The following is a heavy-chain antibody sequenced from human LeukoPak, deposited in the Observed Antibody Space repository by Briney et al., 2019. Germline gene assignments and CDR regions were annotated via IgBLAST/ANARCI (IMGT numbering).Heavy chain of an antibody. V-gene: IGHV4-4*07. CDR3: AREGSYGSGSYPYYYYYYMDV. Sequence: PSETLSLTCTVSGGSISSYYWSWIRQPAGKGLEWIGRIYTSGSTNYNPSLKSRVTISVDTSKNQFSLKLSSVTAADTAVYYCAREGSYGSGSYPYYYYYYMDVWGKGTTVTISS. D-gene: IGHD3-10*01. CDR1: GGSISSYY. J-gene: IGHJ6*03. CDR2: IYTSGST.